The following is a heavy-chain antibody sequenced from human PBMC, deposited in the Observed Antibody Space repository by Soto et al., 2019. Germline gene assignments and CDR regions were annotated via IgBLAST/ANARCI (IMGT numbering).Heavy chain of an antibody. CDR1: GFTFDDYA. J-gene: IGHJ4*02. V-gene: IGHV3-9*01. CDR2: ISWNSGSI. CDR3: AKAYNWNDQIDY. D-gene: IGHD1-20*01. Sequence: GGSLRLCCAASGFTFDDYAMHWVRQAPGKGLEWVSGISWNSGSIGYADSVKGRFTISRDNAKNSLYLQMNSLRAEDTALYYCAKAYNWNDQIDYWGQGTLVTVSS.